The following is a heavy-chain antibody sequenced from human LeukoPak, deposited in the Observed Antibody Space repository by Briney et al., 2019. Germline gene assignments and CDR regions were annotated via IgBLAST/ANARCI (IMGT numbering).Heavy chain of an antibody. CDR2: INHSGST. CDR1: GGSFSGYY. V-gene: IGHV4-34*01. J-gene: IGHJ4*02. D-gene: IGHD3-3*01. CDR3: ARTVRFLEWLLDY. Sequence: SETLSLTCAVYGGSFSGYYWSWIRQPPGKGLEWIGEINHSGSTNYNPSLKSRVTISVDTSKNQFPLKLSSVTAADTAVYYCARTVRFLEWLLDYWGQGTLVTVSS.